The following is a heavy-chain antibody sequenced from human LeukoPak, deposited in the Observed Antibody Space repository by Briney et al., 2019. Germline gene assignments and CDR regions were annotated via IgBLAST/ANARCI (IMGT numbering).Heavy chain of an antibody. CDR1: GFTFSSYW. D-gene: IGHD2-8*01. CDR3: ARGADCTNGVCQSPEGGY. Sequence: GGSLRLSCAASGFTFSSYWMSWVRQVPGKGLEWVANIKQDGSEKYYVDSVKGRFTISRDNAKNSLYLQMNSLRAEDTAVYYCARGADCTNGVCQSPEGGYWGQGTLVTVSS. CDR2: IKQDGSEK. V-gene: IGHV3-7*01. J-gene: IGHJ4*02.